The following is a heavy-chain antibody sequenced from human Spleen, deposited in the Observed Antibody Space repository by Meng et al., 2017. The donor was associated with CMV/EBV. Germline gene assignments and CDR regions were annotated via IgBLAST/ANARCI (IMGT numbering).Heavy chain of an antibody. CDR1: GYTFTGYY. V-gene: IGHV1-2*02. Sequence: ASVKVSCKTSGYTFTGYYMHWVRQAPGQGLEWMGWINPNSGGTNYAQKFQGRVTMTRDTSISTAYMELSRLRSDDTAVYYCARGGPLYCSSTSCYIYGTNYWGQGTLVTVSS. D-gene: IGHD2-2*02. CDR2: INPNSGGT. J-gene: IGHJ4*02. CDR3: ARGGPLYCSSTSCYIYGTNY.